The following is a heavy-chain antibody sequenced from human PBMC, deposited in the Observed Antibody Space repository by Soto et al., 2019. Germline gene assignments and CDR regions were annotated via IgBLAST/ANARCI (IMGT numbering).Heavy chain of an antibody. CDR2: IYHSGST. D-gene: IGHD2-15*01. V-gene: IGHV4-30-2*01. CDR1: GGSISSGGYS. J-gene: IGHJ4*02. CDR3: ARVYCSGGSCYSGYFDY. Sequence: QLQLQESGSGLVKPSQTLSLTCAVSGGSISSGGYSWSWIRQPPGKGLEWLGYIYHSGSTYYNPSLKSRVTISVDRSKNQFSLKLSSVTAADTAVYYCARVYCSGGSCYSGYFDYWGQGTLVTVSS.